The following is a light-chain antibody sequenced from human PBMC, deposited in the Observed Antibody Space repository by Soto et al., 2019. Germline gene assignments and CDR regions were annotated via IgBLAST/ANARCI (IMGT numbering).Light chain of an antibody. CDR3: ISYIPSTTTHWV. Sequence: QSALTQPPSVSGSPGQSVTISCTGTSSDVGSYNRVSWYQQSPGTAPKLMIYEVSNRPSGVSDRFSGSKSGNTASLTISGLQAEDEADYYCISYIPSTTTHWVFGGGTKLTVL. V-gene: IGLV2-18*02. CDR2: EVS. J-gene: IGLJ3*02. CDR1: SSDVGSYNR.